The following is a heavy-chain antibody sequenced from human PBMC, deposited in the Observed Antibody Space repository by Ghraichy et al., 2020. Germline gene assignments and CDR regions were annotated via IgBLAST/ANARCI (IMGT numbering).Heavy chain of an antibody. V-gene: IGHV3-23*01. D-gene: IGHD3-22*01. Sequence: GESLNISCAASGFTFTSYAMSWVRQAPGKGLEWVSGISNSGGSTYYADSVKGRFTVSRDSSKNTLYLQMNSLRAEDTAVYYCAKELGSHGYYSIDCWGQGTLVTVSS. CDR2: ISNSGGST. CDR1: GFTFTSYA. J-gene: IGHJ4*02. CDR3: AKELGSHGYYSIDC.